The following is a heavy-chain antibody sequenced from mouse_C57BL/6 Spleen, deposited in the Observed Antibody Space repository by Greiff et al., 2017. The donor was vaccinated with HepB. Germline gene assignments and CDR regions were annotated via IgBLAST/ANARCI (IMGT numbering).Heavy chain of an antibody. D-gene: IGHD2-5*01. J-gene: IGHJ2*01. CDR1: GFTFSSYA. Sequence: EVKLVESGGGLVKPGGSLKLSCAASGFTFSSYAMSWVRQTPEKRLEWVATISDGGSYTYYPDNVKGRFTISRDNAKNNLYLQMSHLKSEDTAMYYCARDHSYSNCFDYWGQGTTLTVSS. CDR3: ARDHSYSNCFDY. V-gene: IGHV5-4*01. CDR2: ISDGGSYT.